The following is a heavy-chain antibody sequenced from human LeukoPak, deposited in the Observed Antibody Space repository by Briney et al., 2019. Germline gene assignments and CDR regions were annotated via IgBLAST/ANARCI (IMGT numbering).Heavy chain of an antibody. CDR3: AATYYYDGSGDY. V-gene: IGHV3-48*03. D-gene: IGHD3-22*01. J-gene: IGHJ4*02. CDR1: GFTFSTYE. CDR2: ISSTGSNI. Sequence: PGGPLTLPCAASGFTFSTYEMNWVRQAPGKGLEWVSYISSTGSNIYYADSVKGRFTISRDNAKNSLYLLMNSLRTEDTAVYYCAATYYYDGSGDYWGQGTLVTVSS.